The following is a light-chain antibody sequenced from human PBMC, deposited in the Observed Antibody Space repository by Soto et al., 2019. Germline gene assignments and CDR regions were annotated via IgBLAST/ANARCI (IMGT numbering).Light chain of an antibody. CDR3: PQHDNSPLT. J-gene: IGKJ4*01. V-gene: IGKV3-20*01. CDR1: QSVSSSY. CDR2: GAS. Sequence: DIVLTQSPGTLSLSPGERAALSCRASQSVSSSYLAWYQQKPGQAPRLLIYGASNRATGIPDRFSGSGSGTDFTLPIRRLEAEDFAVDYCPQHDNSPLTFGGGTQVEIK.